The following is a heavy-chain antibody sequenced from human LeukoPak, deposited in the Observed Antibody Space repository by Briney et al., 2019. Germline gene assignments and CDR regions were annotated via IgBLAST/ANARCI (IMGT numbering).Heavy chain of an antibody. CDR2: ISGSGGST. V-gene: IGHV3-23*01. D-gene: IGHD3-10*01. CDR3: AKDLTEFVDPGYGYMDV. J-gene: IGHJ6*03. Sequence: GGSLRLSCAASGFTFSSYAMSWVRQAPGKGLEWVSVISGSGGSTYYADSVKGRFTMSRDNSKNTLYLQMNSLSAEDTALYYCAKDLTEFVDPGYGYMDVWGKGTTVTISS. CDR1: GFTFSSYA.